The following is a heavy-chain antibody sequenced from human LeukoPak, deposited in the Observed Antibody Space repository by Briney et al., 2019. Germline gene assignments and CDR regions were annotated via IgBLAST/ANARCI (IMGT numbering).Heavy chain of an antibody. V-gene: IGHV1-2*02. J-gene: IGHJ4*02. D-gene: IGHD3-16*02. CDR3: ASYSGLRLGELSLYLIDY. CDR1: RYTFTGYY. Sequence: GASVKVSCKASRYTFTGYYMHWVRQAPGQGLEWMGWINPNSGGTNYAQKFQGRVTMTRDTSISTAYMELSRLRSDDTAVYYCASYSGLRLGELSLYLIDYWGQGTLVTVSS. CDR2: INPNSGGT.